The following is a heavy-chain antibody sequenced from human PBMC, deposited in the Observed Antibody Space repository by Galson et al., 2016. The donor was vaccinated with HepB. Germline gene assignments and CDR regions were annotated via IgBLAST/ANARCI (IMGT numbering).Heavy chain of an antibody. CDR2: INHSGTT. CDR3: VRGGSGYYSYCFDV. Sequence: SETLSLTCGVHDGSLSGSNWTWIRQTPGKGLEWIGEINHSGTTIYAPSLNSRLTISRDKSKNQFSLSLTSVTAADTAVYFCVRGGSGYYSYCFDVWGPGATVIVSS. CDR1: DGSLSGSN. V-gene: IGHV4-34*01. D-gene: IGHD3-10*01. J-gene: IGHJ6*02.